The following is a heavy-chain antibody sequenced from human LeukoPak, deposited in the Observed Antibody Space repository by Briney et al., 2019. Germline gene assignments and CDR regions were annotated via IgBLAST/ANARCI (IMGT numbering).Heavy chain of an antibody. CDR2: ISGSGGNT. CDR1: GFTFSSYA. V-gene: IGHV3-23*01. Sequence: GGSLRLSCAASGFTFSSYAMNWVRQAPGKGLEWVSGISGSGGNTYYADSVKGRFTISRDNSKNTLYLQMNSLRAEDTAVYYCARDRGYSYGPPSYYFDYWGQGTLVTVSS. D-gene: IGHD5-18*01. CDR3: ARDRGYSYGPPSYYFDY. J-gene: IGHJ4*02.